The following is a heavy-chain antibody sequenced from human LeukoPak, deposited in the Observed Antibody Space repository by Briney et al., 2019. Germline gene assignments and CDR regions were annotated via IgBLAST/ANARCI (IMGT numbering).Heavy chain of an antibody. CDR2: ISYDGTNK. V-gene: IGHV3-30*18. CDR3: AKGGYYASSGSYAFDI. D-gene: IGHD3-22*01. Sequence: GGSLRLSCAASGFTFSHYAMHWVRQAPGKGLDWVAVISYDGTNKYYADSVKGRFTISRDNSKNTLSLQMNSLRAEDTAVYYCAKGGYYASSGSYAFDIWGQGTVVTVSS. J-gene: IGHJ3*02. CDR1: GFTFSHYA.